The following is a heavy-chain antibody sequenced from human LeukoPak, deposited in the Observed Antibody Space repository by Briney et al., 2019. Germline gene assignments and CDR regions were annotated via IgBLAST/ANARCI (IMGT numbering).Heavy chain of an antibody. Sequence: SETLSLTCTVSGGSISSYYWSWIRQPPGKGLEWIGYISYSGNTNYNPSLKSRVTISADTSKNQFSLKMSSVTAADTAVYFCARSRNWAWDFDSWGQGTLVTVSS. CDR1: GGSISSYY. CDR2: ISYSGNT. V-gene: IGHV4-59*01. CDR3: ARSRNWAWDFDS. D-gene: IGHD7-27*01. J-gene: IGHJ4*02.